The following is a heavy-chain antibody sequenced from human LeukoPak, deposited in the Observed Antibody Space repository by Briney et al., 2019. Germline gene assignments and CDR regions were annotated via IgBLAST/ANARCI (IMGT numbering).Heavy chain of an antibody. CDR2: IYYSGST. CDR1: GGSISSSSYY. D-gene: IGHD3-16*02. Sequence: SETLSLTCTVSGGSISSSSYYWGWIRQPPGKGLEWIGSIYYSGSTYYNPSLKSRVTISVDTSKNQFSPKLSSVTAADTAVYYCARLTTDYVWGSYRSGDDAFDIWGQGTMVTVSS. J-gene: IGHJ3*02. CDR3: ARLTTDYVWGSYRSGDDAFDI. V-gene: IGHV4-39*01.